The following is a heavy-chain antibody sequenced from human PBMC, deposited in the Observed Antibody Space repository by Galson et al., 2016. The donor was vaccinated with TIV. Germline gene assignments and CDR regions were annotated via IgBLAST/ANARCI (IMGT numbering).Heavy chain of an antibody. CDR1: GYTFTDYF. J-gene: IGHJ4*02. V-gene: IGHV1-2*06. CDR2: IHPKSGGT. Sequence: SCKASGYTFTDYFLHWVRQAPGQGPEWMGRIHPKSGGTDHAQNFQGRVTMARDTSISTVYMEINSLKSDDTAVYYCARGSIAARSRFDNWGQGTLVTVSS. D-gene: IGHD6-6*01. CDR3: ARGSIAARSRFDN.